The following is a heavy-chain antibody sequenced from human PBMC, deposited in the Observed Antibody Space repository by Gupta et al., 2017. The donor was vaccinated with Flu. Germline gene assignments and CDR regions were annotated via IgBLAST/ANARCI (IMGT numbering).Heavy chain of an antibody. CDR2: INWNGATT. V-gene: IGHV3-9*01. J-gene: IGHJ4*02. D-gene: IGHD1-26*01. CDR1: GFTFDDHA. CDR3: AKDTYRWEGPFEN. Sequence: EVKLVESGGGLRQPGRSLRLSCAASGFTFDDHAIHWVRQPPGGGLEYVSGINWNGATTAYVASVKGRFTISRDNANNLVYLQMNSLKLEDTGLYFCAKDTYRWEGPFENWGQGTLVTVSS.